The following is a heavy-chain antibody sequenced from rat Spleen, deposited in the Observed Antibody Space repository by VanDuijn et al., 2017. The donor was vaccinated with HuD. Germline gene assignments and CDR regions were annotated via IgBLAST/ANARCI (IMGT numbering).Heavy chain of an antibody. D-gene: IGHD4-4*01. Sequence: EVKLVESGGGLVQPGRSLKLSCAASGFNFDDYWMGWVRQAPGKGLEWIGEINKDSSAIAYTPSLKDKFTISRDNAQNTLYLQMTKLGSEDTAVYYCARETGGVEYWGQGVMVTVSS. CDR3: ARETGGVEY. CDR1: GFNFDDYW. CDR2: INKDSSAI. V-gene: IGHV4-2*01. J-gene: IGHJ2*01.